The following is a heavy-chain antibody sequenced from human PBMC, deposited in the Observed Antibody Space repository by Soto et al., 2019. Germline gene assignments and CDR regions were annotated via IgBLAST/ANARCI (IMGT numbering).Heavy chain of an antibody. CDR2: IIPIFGTA. CDR3: ARDRSPHYYDSSGYSSNFDY. D-gene: IGHD3-22*01. Sequence: GASVKVSCKASGGTFSSYAISWVRQAPGQGLEWMGGIIPIFGTANYAQKFQGRVTITADESTSTAYMELSSLRSEDTAVCYCARDRSPHYYDSSGYSSNFDYWGQGTLVTVSS. V-gene: IGHV1-69*13. J-gene: IGHJ4*02. CDR1: GGTFSSYA.